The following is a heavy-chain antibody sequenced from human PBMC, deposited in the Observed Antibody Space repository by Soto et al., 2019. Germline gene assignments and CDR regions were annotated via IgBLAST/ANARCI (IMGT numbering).Heavy chain of an antibody. J-gene: IGHJ6*02. V-gene: IGHV4-34*01. D-gene: IGHD4-4*01. CDR3: ARGLGLQGNLDYYYGMDV. Sequence: PSETLSLTCAVYGGSFSGYYWSWIRQPPGKGLEWIGEINHSGSTNYNPSLRSRVTISVDTSKNQFSLKLSSVTAADTAVYYCARGLGLQGNLDYYYGMDVWGQGTTVTVSS. CDR2: INHSGST. CDR1: GGSFSGYY.